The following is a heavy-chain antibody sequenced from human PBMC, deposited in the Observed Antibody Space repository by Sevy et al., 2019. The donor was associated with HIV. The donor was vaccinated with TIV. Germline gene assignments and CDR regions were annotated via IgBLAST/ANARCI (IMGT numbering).Heavy chain of an antibody. V-gene: IGHV3-48*01. D-gene: IGHD6-6*01. J-gene: IGHJ6*02. CDR2: ISDSSTTI. CDR1: GFTFSSYS. Sequence: GGSLRLSCAASGFTFSSYSMNWVRQAPGKGLEWVSYISDSSTTIYYADSVKGRFTISRDNAKNSLLLQRNSLRAEDTAVYYCARGLAALPGYYYGMDVWGQGTTVTVSS. CDR3: ARGLAALPGYYYGMDV.